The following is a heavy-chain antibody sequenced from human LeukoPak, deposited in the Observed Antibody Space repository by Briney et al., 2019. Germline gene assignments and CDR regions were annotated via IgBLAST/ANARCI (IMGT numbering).Heavy chain of an antibody. Sequence: ASVKVSCKPSGYIFTPHHIHCMRQAPGQGLELLGWVSAANNPEYSQKFQGRVVITRDASATTSYLELNSLRSEDTAVYYCAMSVEMPPIPSFDYWGQGTLVTVSS. CDR1: GYIFTPHH. CDR2: VSAANNP. J-gene: IGHJ4*02. CDR3: AMSVEMPPIPSFDY. V-gene: IGHV1-3*01. D-gene: IGHD5-24*01.